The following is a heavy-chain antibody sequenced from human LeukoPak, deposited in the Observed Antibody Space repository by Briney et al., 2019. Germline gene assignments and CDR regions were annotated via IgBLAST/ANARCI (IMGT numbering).Heavy chain of an antibody. CDR3: ARRPEWLSIDY. J-gene: IGHJ4*02. CDR2: IYYSGST. D-gene: IGHD3-3*01. CDR1: GDSISSTSYY. V-gene: IGHV4-39*07. Sequence: SETLSLTCTVSGDSISSTSYYWAWIRQPPGKGREWIGSIYYSGSTYYNPSLKSRVTISVDTSKNQFSLKLSSVTAADTAVYYCARRPEWLSIDYWGQGTLVTVSS.